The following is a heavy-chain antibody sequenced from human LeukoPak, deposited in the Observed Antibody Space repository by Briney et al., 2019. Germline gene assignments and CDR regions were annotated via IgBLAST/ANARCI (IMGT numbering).Heavy chain of an antibody. CDR2: INHSGST. D-gene: IGHD6-13*01. V-gene: IGHV4-59*08. Sequence: SETLSLTCTVSGGSISSYYWGWIRQPPGKGLEWIAYINHSGSTNYNPSLKSRVTISVDTSKNQFSLKVSSVTAADTAVYYCARALLAADFDYWGQGTLVTVSS. CDR3: ARALLAADFDY. CDR1: GGSISSYY. J-gene: IGHJ4*02.